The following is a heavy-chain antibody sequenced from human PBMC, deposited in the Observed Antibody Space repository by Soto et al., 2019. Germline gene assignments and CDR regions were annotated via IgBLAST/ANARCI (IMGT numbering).Heavy chain of an antibody. CDR1: GGSISSSIYY. V-gene: IGHV4-39*01. Sequence: PSETLSLTCTVSGGSISSSIYYWGWIRQPPGKGLEWIGSIYYSGSTYYNPSLKSRVTISVDTSKNQFSLKLSSVTAADTAVYYCARGVCSGYDKDFDYWGQGTLVTVSS. CDR3: ARGVCSGYDKDFDY. D-gene: IGHD5-12*01. J-gene: IGHJ4*02. CDR2: IYYSGST.